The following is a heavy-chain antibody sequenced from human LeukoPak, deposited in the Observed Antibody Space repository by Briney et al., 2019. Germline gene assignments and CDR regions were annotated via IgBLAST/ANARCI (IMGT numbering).Heavy chain of an antibody. CDR1: GYSISSGYY. V-gene: IGHV4-38-2*02. J-gene: IGHJ4*02. CDR2: IYHSGST. CDR3: ADHHEVYGSGSWDY. D-gene: IGHD3-10*01. Sequence: SETLSLTCTVSGYSISSGYYWGWIRQPPGKGLEWIGSIYHSGSTYYNPSLKSRVTISVDTSKNQFSLKLSSVTAADTAVYYCADHHEVYGSGSWDYWGQGTLVTVSS.